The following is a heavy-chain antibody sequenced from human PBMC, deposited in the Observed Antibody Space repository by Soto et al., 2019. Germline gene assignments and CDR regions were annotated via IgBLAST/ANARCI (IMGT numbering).Heavy chain of an antibody. V-gene: IGHV4-34*01. Sequence: QVQLQQWGAGLLKPSETLSLTCGVYGGSFSGYFWSWIRQPPGKGLEWIREINHSGSTNYNPSLKSRVTISEDTSKNQFSLTMNSVTAADTAVYYCARVPMRVVADKIQDAFDIWGQGTVVTVSS. CDR1: GGSFSGYF. CDR3: ARVPMRVVADKIQDAFDI. J-gene: IGHJ3*02. CDR2: INHSGST. D-gene: IGHD3-22*01.